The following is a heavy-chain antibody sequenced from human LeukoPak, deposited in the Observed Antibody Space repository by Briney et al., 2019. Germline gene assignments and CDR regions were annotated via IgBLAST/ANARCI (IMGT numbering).Heavy chain of an antibody. CDR3: ARVYGDYGALVDGYFDY. D-gene: IGHD4-17*01. V-gene: IGHV4-34*01. J-gene: IGHJ4*02. CDR1: AGSFSGYY. Sequence: PSETLSLTCAVYAGSFSGYYWSWIRQPPGKGLEWIGEINHSGSTNYNPSLKSRVTISVDTSKNQFSLKLSSVTAADTAVYYCARVYGDYGALVDGYFDYWGQGTLVTVPS. CDR2: INHSGST.